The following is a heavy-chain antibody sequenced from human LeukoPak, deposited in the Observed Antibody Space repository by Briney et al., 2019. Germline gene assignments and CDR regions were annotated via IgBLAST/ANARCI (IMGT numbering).Heavy chain of an antibody. Sequence: PGGSLRLSCAASRFTFSSYSMNWVRQAPGKGLEWVAFIRYDGSNKYYADSVKGRFTISRDNAKNSLYLQMNSLRAEDTAVYYCARDNFLRWELPMEDYWGQGTLVTVSS. CDR2: IRYDGSNK. V-gene: IGHV3-30*02. D-gene: IGHD1-26*01. CDR1: RFTFSSYS. CDR3: ARDNFLRWELPMEDY. J-gene: IGHJ4*02.